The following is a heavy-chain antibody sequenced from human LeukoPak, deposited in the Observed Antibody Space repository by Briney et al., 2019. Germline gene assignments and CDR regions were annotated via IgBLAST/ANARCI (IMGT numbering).Heavy chain of an antibody. CDR2: IKQDGSEK. CDR1: GFSFSLYW. Sequence: GGSLRLSCAASGFSFSLYWMTWVRQAPGKGLEWVANIKQDGSEKHYVDSVKGRFTISRDNVKNSLYLHMNSLRAEDTAVYYCTKKTGDSWGQGTLVTVSS. J-gene: IGHJ4*02. V-gene: IGHV3-7*01. CDR3: TKKTGDS.